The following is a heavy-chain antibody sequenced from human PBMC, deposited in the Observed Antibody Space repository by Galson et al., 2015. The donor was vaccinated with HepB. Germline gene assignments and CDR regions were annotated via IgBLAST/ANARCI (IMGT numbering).Heavy chain of an antibody. V-gene: IGHV3-43*01. CDR3: AKDMRRYSGYDYLDY. J-gene: IGHJ4*02. D-gene: IGHD5-12*01. CDR1: GFTFDDYT. CDR2: ISWDGGST. Sequence: SLRLSCAVSGFTFDDYTMHWVRQAPGKGLEWVSLISWDGGSTYYADSVKGRFTISRDNSKNSLYLQMNSLRTEDTALYYCAKDMRRYSGYDYLDYWGQGTLVTVSS.